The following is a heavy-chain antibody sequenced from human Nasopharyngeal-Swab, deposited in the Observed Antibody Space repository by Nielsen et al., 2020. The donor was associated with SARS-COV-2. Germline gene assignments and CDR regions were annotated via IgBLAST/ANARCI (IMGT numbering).Heavy chain of an antibody. J-gene: IGHJ4*02. CDR3: ARDRDWKFFDS. V-gene: IGHV3-74*01. CDR2: INSDGSST. CDR1: GFTFSSYW. D-gene: IGHD1-1*01. Sequence: GESLKISCAASGFTFSSYWMHWVRQAPGKGLVWVSRINSDGSSTSYADSVKGRFTVSRDNAKNMLWLQMSSLRDEDTAVYYCARDRDWKFFDSWGQGTLVTVSS.